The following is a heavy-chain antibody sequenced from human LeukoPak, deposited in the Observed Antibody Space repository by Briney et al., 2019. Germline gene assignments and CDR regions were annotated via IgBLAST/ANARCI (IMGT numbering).Heavy chain of an antibody. J-gene: IGHJ4*02. CDR3: ARESGGNTPYYFDY. CDR2: ISYDDGSNK. V-gene: IGHV3-30*04. CDR1: GFTFSTDA. D-gene: IGHD2-2*02. Sequence: PGRSLRLSCAASGFTFSTDALHWVRQAPGKGLEWVAVISYDDGSNKYYADSVKGRFTISRDNSKNTLYLQMNSLRTEDTAVYYCARESGGNTPYYFDYWGQGTLVTVSS.